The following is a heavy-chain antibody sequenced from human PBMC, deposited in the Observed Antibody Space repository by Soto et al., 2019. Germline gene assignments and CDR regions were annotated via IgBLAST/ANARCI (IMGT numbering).Heavy chain of an antibody. CDR2: INAGNGNT. CDR3: ASPSYGSGSYY. J-gene: IGHJ4*02. V-gene: IGHV1-3*01. CDR1: GYTFSSYA. Sequence: QVQLVQSGAEVKKPGASVKVSCKASGYTFSSYALHWVRQAPGQRLEWMGWINAGNGNTKYSQKFQGRVTVTSDTSSSTDYMELSSLRSEAPAVYYCASPSYGSGSYYWGQGTLVTVSS. D-gene: IGHD3-10*01.